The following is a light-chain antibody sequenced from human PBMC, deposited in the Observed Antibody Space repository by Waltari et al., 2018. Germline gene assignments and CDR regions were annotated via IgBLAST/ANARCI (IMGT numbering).Light chain of an antibody. CDR1: RSVSAN. V-gene: IGKV3-15*01. CDR2: GTS. J-gene: IGKJ5*01. CDR3: QQYNNWPPIT. Sequence: ETVMTQSPATLSVSPGGSATPSCRASRSVSANLAWYQQKPGQPPRLLIYGTSTRAAGVPARFSGSGSETEFTLTISSLQSGDSAVYICQQYNNWPPITFGQGTRLEIK.